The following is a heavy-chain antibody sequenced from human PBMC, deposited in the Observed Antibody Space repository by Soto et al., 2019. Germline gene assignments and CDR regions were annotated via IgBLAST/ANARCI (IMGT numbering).Heavy chain of an antibody. J-gene: IGHJ1*01. D-gene: IGHD2-2*01. CDR2: IYYSGST. Sequence: QVQLQESGPGLVKPSQTLSLTCTVSGGSISSGGYYWSWIRQHPGKGLEWIGYIYYSGSTYYNPSLKSRVTITVDTSKNQFSLKLSSVTAADTAVYYCARESPGSSTPQLWGQGTLVTVSS. V-gene: IGHV4-31*03. CDR3: ARESPGSSTPQL. CDR1: GGSISSGGYY.